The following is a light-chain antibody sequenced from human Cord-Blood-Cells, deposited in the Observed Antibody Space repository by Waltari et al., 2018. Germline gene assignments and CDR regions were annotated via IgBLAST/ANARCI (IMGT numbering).Light chain of an antibody. CDR1: SSDVGGYNY. V-gene: IGLV2-14*01. CDR3: SSYTSSSTLVV. Sequence: QSALTQPASVSGSPGPSITISCTGTSSDVGGYNYVSWYQQHPGKAPKLMIYGVSNRPSGVSNRFSGSKSGNTASLTISGLQAEDEADYYCSSYTSSSTLVVFGGGTKLTVL. J-gene: IGLJ2*01. CDR2: GVS.